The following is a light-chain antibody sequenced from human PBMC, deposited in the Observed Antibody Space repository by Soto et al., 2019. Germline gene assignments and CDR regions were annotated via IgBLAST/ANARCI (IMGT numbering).Light chain of an antibody. V-gene: IGKV1-13*02. CDR1: QDIRGA. CDR3: QQFNSYPVT. Sequence: AIKVTQSPSSLSASVGDRVTITCLASQDIRGALAWYQQKPGKPPKLLIYDVSTLENGVPSRFSGDSSGTQFTLTISGLQPEDFGTYYCQQFNSYPVTFGHGTRLEIK. J-gene: IGKJ5*01. CDR2: DVS.